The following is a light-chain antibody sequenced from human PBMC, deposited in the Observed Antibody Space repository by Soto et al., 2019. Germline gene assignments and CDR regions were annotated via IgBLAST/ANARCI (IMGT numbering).Light chain of an antibody. V-gene: IGKV3-11*01. CDR3: QQRTDWPT. CDR1: QSVSHF. Sequence: EIVLTQSPATLSLSPGESATLSCRASQSVSHFLAWYQQKPGQAPRLLIYDTSSRATGIPGRFSGSGSGTDFTLTIDILEPADPAVYYCQQRTDWPTFGGGTKVEI. CDR2: DTS. J-gene: IGKJ4*01.